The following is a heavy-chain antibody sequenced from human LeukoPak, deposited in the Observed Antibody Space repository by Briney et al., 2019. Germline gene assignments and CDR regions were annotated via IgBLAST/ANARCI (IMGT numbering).Heavy chain of an antibody. J-gene: IGHJ6*02. Sequence: GRSLRLSCAASGFTFSSYGMHWVRQAPGKGLEWVAVIWYDGSNKYYADSVKGRFTISRDNSKNTLYLQTNSLRAEDTAVYYCARDQDEYSRYYYYGMDVWGQGTTVTVSS. V-gene: IGHV3-33*01. CDR1: GFTFSSYG. CDR3: ARDQDEYSRYYYYGMDV. D-gene: IGHD6-6*01. CDR2: IWYDGSNK.